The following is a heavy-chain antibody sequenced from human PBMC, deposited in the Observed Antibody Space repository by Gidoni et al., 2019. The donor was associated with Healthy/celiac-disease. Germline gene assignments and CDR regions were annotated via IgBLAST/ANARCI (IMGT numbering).Heavy chain of an antibody. D-gene: IGHD6-13*01. V-gene: IGHV4-61*02. J-gene: IGHJ4*02. CDR1: GGSISSGSYY. CDR3: AREGAPERSSLLTTTDY. Sequence: QVQLQESGPGLVKPSQTLSLTCTVSGGSISSGSYYWSWIRQPAGKGLEWIGRIYTSGSTNYNPSLKSRVTMSVDTSKNQFSLKLSSVTAADTAVYYCAREGAPERSSLLTTTDYWGQGTLVTVSS. CDR2: IYTSGST.